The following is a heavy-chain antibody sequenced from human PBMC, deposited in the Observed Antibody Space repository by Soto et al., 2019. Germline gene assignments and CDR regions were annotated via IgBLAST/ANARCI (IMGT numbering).Heavy chain of an antibody. CDR2: LSFDGSNE. V-gene: IGHV3-30-3*01. CDR3: AKDPGVGYCSGGSCYVPDF. Sequence: QVHLVDSGGGVVQPGRSLRLSCAASGFTFSNYAIHWVRQAPGKGLEWVALLSFDGSNEYYADSVKGRFTISRDNTNNMLFLQMNSLRPEDTAVYYCAKDPGVGYCSGGSCYVPDFWGQGTLVTVSS. J-gene: IGHJ4*02. D-gene: IGHD2-15*01. CDR1: GFTFSNYA.